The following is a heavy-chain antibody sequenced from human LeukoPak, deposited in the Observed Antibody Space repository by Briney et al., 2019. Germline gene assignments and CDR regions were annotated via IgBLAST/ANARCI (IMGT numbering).Heavy chain of an antibody. CDR3: ARDLPYHNAFDI. CDR2: IIPIFGTA. V-gene: IGHV1-69*13. J-gene: IGHJ3*02. CDR1: GGTFSSYA. Sequence: GASVKVSCKASGGTFSSYAISWVGQAPGQELEWMGGIIPIFGTANYAQKFQGRVTITADESTSTAYMELSSLRSEDTAVYYCARDLPYHNAFDIWGQGAMVTVSS.